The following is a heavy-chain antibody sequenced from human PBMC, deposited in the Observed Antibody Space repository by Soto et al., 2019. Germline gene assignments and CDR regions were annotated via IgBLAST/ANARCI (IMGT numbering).Heavy chain of an antibody. Sequence: SETXSLTCTVSGGSISSRSYYWGWIRQPPGKGLEWIGSIYYSGSTYYNPSLKSRVTISVDTSKNQFSLKLSSVTAAYTAVYYCARPEMPTIIDYWGQGTLVTVSS. J-gene: IGHJ4*02. CDR3: ARPEMPTIIDY. CDR2: IYYSGST. D-gene: IGHD5-12*01. CDR1: GGSISSRSYY. V-gene: IGHV4-39*07.